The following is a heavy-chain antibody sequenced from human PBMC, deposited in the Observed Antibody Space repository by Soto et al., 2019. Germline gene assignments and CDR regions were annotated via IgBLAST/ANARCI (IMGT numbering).Heavy chain of an antibody. D-gene: IGHD4-17*01. J-gene: IGHJ4*01. Sequence: QGQLVQSGAEVKKPGASVKVSCGTSGFSFTSYSFHWVRQAPAQGLQWMGWINAGRGKTKYSQQFQGRVTFTWDTSANTVYMELSRLTSEDTSVFYCARWIDNGYFDYWGQEPWSPSPQ. V-gene: IGHV1-3*01. CDR1: GFSFTSYS. CDR3: ARWIDNGYFDY. CDR2: INAGRGKT.